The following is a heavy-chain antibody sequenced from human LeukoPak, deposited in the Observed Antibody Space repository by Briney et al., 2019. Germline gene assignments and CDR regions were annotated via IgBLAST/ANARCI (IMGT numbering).Heavy chain of an antibody. CDR1: GYTFTTYA. J-gene: IGHJ3*02. CDR2: IHPSGGST. V-gene: IGHV1-46*04. Sequence: ASVKVSCKASGYTFTTYAMNWVRQAPGQGLEWMGRIHPSGGSTSYAQKLHGRVTMTSDTSINTLYMELNSLASEDTAVYYCARAGYDSNGYPFFDIWGQGTMVTASS. D-gene: IGHD3-22*01. CDR3: ARAGYDSNGYPFFDI.